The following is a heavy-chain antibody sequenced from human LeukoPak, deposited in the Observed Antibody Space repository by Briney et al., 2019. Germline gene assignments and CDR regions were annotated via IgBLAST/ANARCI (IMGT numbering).Heavy chain of an antibody. Sequence: GGSLRLSCTASGFSFRNTWMSWVRQAPGKGLEWVANIKKDETEIYYADSVKGRFTISRDNAKRSLYLQMNVLRVEDTAVYYCATLNWDDGEVSGFDHWGQGIMVTVSS. D-gene: IGHD1-26*01. V-gene: IGHV3-7*01. J-gene: IGHJ5*02. CDR2: IKKDETEI. CDR3: ATLNWDDGEVSGFDH. CDR1: GFSFRNTW.